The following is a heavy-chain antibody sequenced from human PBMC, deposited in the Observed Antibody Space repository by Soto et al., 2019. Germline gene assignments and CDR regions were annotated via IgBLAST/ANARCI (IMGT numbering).Heavy chain of an antibody. CDR2: ICYIGST. D-gene: IGHD3-22*01. V-gene: IGHV4-31*03. CDR3: ARVHFGIGVLQHHYFDY. CDR1: GDSISNGGYC. Sequence: SETLSLTCTVSGDSISNGGYCWSWIRQLPGKGLEWIGYICYIGSTYYNPSLKSRVTISEDTPKDQFSLKLSSVTAADTAVYYCARVHFGIGVLQHHYFDYLGQGTLVTVSS. J-gene: IGHJ4*02.